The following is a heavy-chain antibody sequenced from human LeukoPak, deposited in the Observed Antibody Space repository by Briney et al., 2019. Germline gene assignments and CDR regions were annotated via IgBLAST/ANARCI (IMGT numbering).Heavy chain of an antibody. CDR2: INPNSGGT. CDR3: ARDTLDSSGWDPIDY. J-gene: IGHJ4*02. Sequence: GASVTVSCTASGYTFTGYYLHWVRQAPGQGLEWMGWINPNSGGTNYAQKFQGRVTMTRDTSISTAYMELSRLRSDDTAVYYCARDTLDSSGWDPIDYWGQGTLVTVSS. D-gene: IGHD6-19*01. CDR1: GYTFTGYY. V-gene: IGHV1-2*02.